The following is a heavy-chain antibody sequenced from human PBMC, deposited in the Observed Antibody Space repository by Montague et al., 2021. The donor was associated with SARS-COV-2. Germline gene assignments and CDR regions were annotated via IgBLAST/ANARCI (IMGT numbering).Heavy chain of an antibody. CDR3: ARGRRPVVGPGAGPAGRAFDI. D-gene: IGHD2-15*01. CDR1: GGSFSGYY. CDR2: VNQSGTT. J-gene: IGHJ3*02. Sequence: SETLSLTCAVYGGSFSGYYWSWIRQPPGKGLEWIGEVNQSGTTIYNPSVKSGVTISEDTSKNQFYLRLNSVTAADTAVCYCARGRRPVVGPGAGPAGRAFDIWGQGTMVTVSS. V-gene: IGHV4-34*01.